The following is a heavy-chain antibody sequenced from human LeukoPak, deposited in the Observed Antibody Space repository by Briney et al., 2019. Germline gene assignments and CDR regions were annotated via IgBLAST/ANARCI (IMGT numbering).Heavy chain of an antibody. V-gene: IGHV3-30*04. CDR2: ISYDGSNK. Sequence: GGSLRLSCAASGFTFSNYAIHWVRQAPGKGLEWVAVISYDGSNKYYADSVKGRFTLSRDNSKNSLYLQMNSLRAEDTAVYYCARDEYYYDSSGPDFDTWGQGTMVTVSS. J-gene: IGHJ3*02. CDR3: ARDEYYYDSSGPDFDT. D-gene: IGHD3-22*01. CDR1: GFTFSNYA.